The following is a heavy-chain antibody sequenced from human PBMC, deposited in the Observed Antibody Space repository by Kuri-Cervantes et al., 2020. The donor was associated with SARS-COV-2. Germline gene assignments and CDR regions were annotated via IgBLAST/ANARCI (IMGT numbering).Heavy chain of an antibody. CDR1: GFTFSSYW. Sequence: GRSLRPSCAASGFTFSSYWMSWVRQAPGKGLEWVANIKQDGSEKYYVDSVKGRFTISRDNAKNSLYLQMNSLIAEDTAVYYCAREGGDIVGATHDAFDNWGQGTMVTVSS. CDR2: IKQDGSEK. V-gene: IGHV3-7*01. D-gene: IGHD1-26*01. J-gene: IGHJ3*02. CDR3: AREGGDIVGATHDAFDN.